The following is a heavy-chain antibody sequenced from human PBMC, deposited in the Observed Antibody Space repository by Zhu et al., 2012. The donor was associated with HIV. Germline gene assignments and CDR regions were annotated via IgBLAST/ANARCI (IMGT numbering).Heavy chain of an antibody. D-gene: IGHD5-12*01. CDR2: VYYSGDT. Sequence: QVQLQESGPGLVKPSETLSLTCSVSGGSISNSDYYWAWIRQSPRKGLEWIGSVYYSGDTYYSPSLKSRVTMSLDTSEKQFSLRLSSVTAADTALYYCAGLDIYQNALDLWGQGAMVTVSA. J-gene: IGHJ3*01. CDR3: AGLDIYQNALDL. CDR1: GGSISNSDYY. V-gene: IGHV4-39*07.